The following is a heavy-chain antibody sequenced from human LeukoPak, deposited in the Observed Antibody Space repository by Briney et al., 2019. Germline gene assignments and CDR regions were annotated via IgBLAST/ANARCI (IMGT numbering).Heavy chain of an antibody. J-gene: IGHJ4*02. CDR1: GGSISIRNYY. V-gene: IGHV4-39*07. CDR3: ARDRRQRDYFDF. CDR2: VYSSGSL. Sequence: SETLSLTCTVSGGSISIRNYYWAWIRQPSGRQLEWIGSVYSSGSLHYNPSLKSRVTISVDTSNNQFSLKLNSVSAADTALYYCARDRRQRDYFDFWGQGARVTVSS. D-gene: IGHD1-1*01.